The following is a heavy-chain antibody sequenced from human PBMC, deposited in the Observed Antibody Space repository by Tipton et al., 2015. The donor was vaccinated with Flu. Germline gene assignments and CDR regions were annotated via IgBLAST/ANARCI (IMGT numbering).Heavy chain of an antibody. CDR2: ISSSGSTI. V-gene: IGHV3-48*03. Sequence: SLRLSCAASGFTFSSYEMNWVRQAPGKGLEWVSYISSSGSTIYYADSVKGRFTISRDNAKNSLYLQMNSLRAEDTAVYYCAREAGVLWFGELEAGDYWGQGTLVTVSS. D-gene: IGHD3-10*01. CDR1: GFTFSSYE. CDR3: AREAGVLWFGELEAGDY. J-gene: IGHJ4*02.